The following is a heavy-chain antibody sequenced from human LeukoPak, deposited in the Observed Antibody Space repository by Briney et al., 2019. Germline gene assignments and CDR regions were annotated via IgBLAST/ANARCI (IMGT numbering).Heavy chain of an antibody. V-gene: IGHV4-38-2*02. J-gene: IGHJ4*02. CDR1: GYSISSGYY. CDR3: AREPIRLYDSRDY. CDR2: IYHSGST. D-gene: IGHD3-22*01. Sequence: PSETLSLTCTVSGYSISSGYYWGWIRQPPGKGLEWIGSIYHSGSTYYNPSLKSRVTISVDTSKNQFSLKLSSVTAADTAVYYCAREPIRLYDSRDYWGQGTLVTVSS.